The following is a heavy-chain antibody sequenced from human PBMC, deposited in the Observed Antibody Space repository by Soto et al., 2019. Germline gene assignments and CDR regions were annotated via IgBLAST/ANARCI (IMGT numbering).Heavy chain of an antibody. CDR1: EFTFSSYG. Sequence: GGSLRLSCAASEFTFSSYGMYWVRQAPGKGLEWVAVISYDGSNKYYADSVKGRFTISRDNSKNTLYLQMNSLRAEDTAVYYCAKVILGITGPTWAGKGGLDYWGQGTLVTVSS. V-gene: IGHV3-30*18. CDR3: AKVILGITGPTWAGKGGLDY. J-gene: IGHJ4*02. D-gene: IGHD3-10*01. CDR2: ISYDGSNK.